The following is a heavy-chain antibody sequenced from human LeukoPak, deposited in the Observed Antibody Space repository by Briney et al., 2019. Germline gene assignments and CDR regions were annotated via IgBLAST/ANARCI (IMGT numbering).Heavy chain of an antibody. CDR3: ARRIVGTGWGREHWLDY. J-gene: IGHJ4*02. Sequence: SETLSLTCTVSGDSISNYLWNWIRQPPGKGLEWIGYTYYNGNTNSNPSLRSRVSMSVDTSKNQFSLKLTSMTAADTAIYYCARRIVGTGWGREHWLDYRGQGTLVTVSS. CDR1: GDSISNYL. V-gene: IGHV4-59*08. CDR2: TYYNGNT. D-gene: IGHD3/OR15-3a*01.